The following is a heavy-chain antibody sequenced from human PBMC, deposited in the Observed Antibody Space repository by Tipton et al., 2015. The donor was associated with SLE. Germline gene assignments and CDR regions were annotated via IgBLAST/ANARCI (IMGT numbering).Heavy chain of an antibody. D-gene: IGHD3-9*01. V-gene: IGHV3-74*01. CDR2: IDFDGSST. Sequence: VQLVQSGGGLVQPGGSLRLSCAASESTFRNYWMHWVRQAPGKGLVWVSRIDFDGSSTSYADFVKGRFTISRDDAKNSLYLQMNSLRAEDTAVYYCARDLDRDILTDDLKAYFDYWGQGALVTVSS. CDR3: ARDLDRDILTDDLKAYFDY. CDR1: ESTFRNYW. J-gene: IGHJ4*02.